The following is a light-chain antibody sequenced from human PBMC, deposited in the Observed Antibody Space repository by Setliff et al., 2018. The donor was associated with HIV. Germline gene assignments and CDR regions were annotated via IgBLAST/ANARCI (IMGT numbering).Light chain of an antibody. V-gene: IGLV2-14*01. CDR1: SSDVGGYNY. CDR2: EVS. Sequence: LTRPASVSGSPGQSITISCTGTSSDVGGYNYVSWYQQHPDKAPKLMIYEVSNRPSGVSNRFSGSKSGNTASLTISGLQAEDEADYYCSSYTSSSLYVFGTGTKVTVL. CDR3: SSYTSSSLYV. J-gene: IGLJ1*01.